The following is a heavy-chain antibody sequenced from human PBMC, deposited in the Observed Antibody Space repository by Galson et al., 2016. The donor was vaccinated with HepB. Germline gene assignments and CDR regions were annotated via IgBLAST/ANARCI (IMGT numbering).Heavy chain of an antibody. CDR2: IYHSGST. CDR3: ARGVLV. Sequence: SETLSLTCAVSGGSISSNNWWSWVRQPPGKGLEWLGEIYHSGSTNYNPSLESRVTMSVDTSKNQFSLNLTSVTAAYSAVYYCARGVLVWGQGTLVTVSS. J-gene: IGHJ4*02. V-gene: IGHV4-4*02. D-gene: IGHD4/OR15-4a*01. CDR1: GGSISSNNW.